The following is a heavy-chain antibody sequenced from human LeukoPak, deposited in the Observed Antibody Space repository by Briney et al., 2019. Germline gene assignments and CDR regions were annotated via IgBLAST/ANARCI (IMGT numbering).Heavy chain of an antibody. CDR2: ISGRGGST. D-gene: IGHD1-26*01. J-gene: IGHJ4*02. Sequence: QPGGSLRLSCAASGFTFSSYAMSWVRQAPGKGLQWVSAISGRGGSTFYADSVKGRFTISRDNSKNTLYLQMNSLRAEDTAVYYCTRMNSGSYAFDYWGQGTLVTVS. CDR3: TRMNSGSYAFDY. CDR1: GFTFSSYA. V-gene: IGHV3-23*01.